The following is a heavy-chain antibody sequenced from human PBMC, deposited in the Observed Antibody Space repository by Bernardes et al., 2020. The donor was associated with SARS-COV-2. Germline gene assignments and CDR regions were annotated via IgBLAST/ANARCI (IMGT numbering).Heavy chain of an antibody. V-gene: IGHV3-23*01. D-gene: IGHD6-13*01. Sequence: GGSLRLSCAASGFTFSSYAMSWVRQAPGKGLEWVSAISGSGGSTYYADSVKGRFTISRDNSKNTLYLQMNSLRAEDTAVYYCASQEAAADYYYYGMDVWSQGTTVGVS. CDR2: ISGSGGST. CDR1: GFTFSSYA. J-gene: IGHJ6*02. CDR3: ASQEAAADYYYYGMDV.